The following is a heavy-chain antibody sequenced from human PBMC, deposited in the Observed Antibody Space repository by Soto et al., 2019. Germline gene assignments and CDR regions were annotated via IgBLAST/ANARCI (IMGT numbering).Heavy chain of an antibody. D-gene: IGHD6-19*01. CDR2: VFYSGST. CDR3: ARVPLPSVAVADVYHFDY. J-gene: IGHJ4*02. CDR1: GCSVRSGRYY. Sequence: XETLSLTFTVSGCSVRSGRYYWGWIRQPPGKGLEWIGYVFYSGSTRYNPSLNSRVTISVDTSKNQFSLKLTSVTAADTAMYYCARVPLPSVAVADVYHFDYWSQGTLVTVS. V-gene: IGHV4-61*01.